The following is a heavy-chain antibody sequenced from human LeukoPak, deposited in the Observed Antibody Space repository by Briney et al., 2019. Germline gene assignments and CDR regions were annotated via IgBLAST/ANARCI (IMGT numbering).Heavy chain of an antibody. CDR1: GFTFSSYG. V-gene: IGHV3-30*18. CDR3: AKGEFGGGYYYYGMDV. J-gene: IGHJ6*04. D-gene: IGHD3-10*01. CDR2: ISYDGSNK. Sequence: PSGSLTLSCAASGFTFSSYGMHWVRQAPGQGLEWVAVISYDGSNKYYADSVKGRFTISRDNSKNTLYLQMNSLRAEDTAVYYCAKGEFGGGYYYYGMDVWGKGTTVTVSS.